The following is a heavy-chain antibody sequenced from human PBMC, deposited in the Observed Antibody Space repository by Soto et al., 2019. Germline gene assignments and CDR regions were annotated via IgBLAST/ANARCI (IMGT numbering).Heavy chain of an antibody. CDR3: TTGSVEGV. D-gene: IGHD2-15*01. CDR2: IKRKIDGEAT. CDR1: GFSFSNAW. J-gene: IGHJ6*02. V-gene: IGHV3-15*07. Sequence: EVQLVESGGDLVKPGGSLRLSCAASGFSFSNAWMNWVRQDPGKGLGWVGRIKRKIDGEATDYAGPVKGRFTVFREDSKSERYLQMNSLKGDDTAVYYCTTGSVEGVWGQGTTVTVS.